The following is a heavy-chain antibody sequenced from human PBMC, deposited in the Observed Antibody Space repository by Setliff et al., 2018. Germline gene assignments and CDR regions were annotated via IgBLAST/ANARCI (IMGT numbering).Heavy chain of an antibody. CDR1: GGSFSGYY. V-gene: IGHV4-34*01. D-gene: IGHD5-12*01. J-gene: IGHJ4*02. Sequence: SETLSLTCAVYGGSFSGYYWSWIRQPPGKGLEWIGEINHSGSTNYNPSLKSRVTISVDTSKNQFSLKLSSVTAEDTAVYYCARGPTMIWHPLWGQGTLVTVSS. CDR2: INHSGST. CDR3: ARGPTMIWHPL.